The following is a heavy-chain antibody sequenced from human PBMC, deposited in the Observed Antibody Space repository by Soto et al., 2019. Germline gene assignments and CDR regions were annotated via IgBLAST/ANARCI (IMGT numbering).Heavy chain of an antibody. CDR1: GYTLTELS. CDR2: FDPEDGET. CDR3: KTDSGDRYFHI. J-gene: IGHJ2*01. Sequence: GSSVKVSCKVSGYTLTELSMHWVRQAPGKGLEWMGGFDPEDGETIYAQKFQGRVTMTEDTSTDKAYMELSSLRSEDTAGYYCKTDSGDRYFHIWGRGTLVTVSA. D-gene: IGHD2-15*01. V-gene: IGHV1-24*01.